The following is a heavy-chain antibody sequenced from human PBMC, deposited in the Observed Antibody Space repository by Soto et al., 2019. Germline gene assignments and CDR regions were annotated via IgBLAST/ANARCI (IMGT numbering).Heavy chain of an antibody. Sequence: SETLSLTCTVSGGSISSRGYYWSWIRQHQGKGLEWIGYIYYSGSTYYNPSLKSRVTISVDTSKNQFSLKLSSVTAADTAVYYCARDSDGMDVWGQGTTVT. J-gene: IGHJ6*02. CDR1: GGSISSRGYY. CDR3: ARDSDGMDV. CDR2: IYYSGST. V-gene: IGHV4-31*03.